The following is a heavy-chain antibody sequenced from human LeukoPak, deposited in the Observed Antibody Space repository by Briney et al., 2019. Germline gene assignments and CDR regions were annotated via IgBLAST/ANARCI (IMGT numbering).Heavy chain of an antibody. CDR3: ARYDSRGSASTRFDY. CDR2: IYGTGST. CDR1: GYSLGKNYY. Sequence: PSETLSLTCAVSGYSLGKNYYWGWIRQPPGKGLEWMGRIYGTGSTSYNPSLMNRVTMSVDTSKNHFSLKLTSVTAADTAVYYCARYDSRGSASTRFDYWGQGILVTISS. J-gene: IGHJ4*02. D-gene: IGHD3-16*01. V-gene: IGHV4-38-2*01.